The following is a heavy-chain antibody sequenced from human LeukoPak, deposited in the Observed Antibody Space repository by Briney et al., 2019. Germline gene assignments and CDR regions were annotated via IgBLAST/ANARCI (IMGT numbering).Heavy chain of an antibody. D-gene: IGHD6-6*01. CDR1: GGTFSSYS. Sequence: SVKVSCKASGGTFSSYSISWVRQAPGQGLERMGGIIPIFGTANYAQKFQGRVTITADKSTSTAYMELSSLRSEDTAVYYCARLGGSSRFDYWGQGTLVTVSS. J-gene: IGHJ4*02. CDR3: ARLGGSSRFDY. CDR2: IIPIFGTA. V-gene: IGHV1-69*06.